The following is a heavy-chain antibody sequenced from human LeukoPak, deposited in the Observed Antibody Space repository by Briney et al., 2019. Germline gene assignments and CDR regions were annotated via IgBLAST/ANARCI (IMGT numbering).Heavy chain of an antibody. V-gene: IGHV4-30-4*01. Sequence: SQTLSLTCSVSGGSISSGDYFWTWIRQPPGKGLEYIGYIYYSGTTYYNPSLKSRITMSVDMSANQFSLRLTSVSAADTAVYYCTRAYWIGFHFNSWGQGILVSVSS. D-gene: IGHD3-3*01. CDR3: TRAYWIGFHFNS. CDR1: GGSISSGDYF. CDR2: IYYSGTT. J-gene: IGHJ4*02.